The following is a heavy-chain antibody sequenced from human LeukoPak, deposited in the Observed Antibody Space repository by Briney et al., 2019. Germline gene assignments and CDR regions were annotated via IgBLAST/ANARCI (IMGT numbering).Heavy chain of an antibody. Sequence: VASVKVSCKASGGTFSSYAISWVRQAPGQGLEWMGGIIPIFGTTDYAQKFQGRVTITADKSTKTTYMELSSLRSEDTAVYYCARTVVVTAEHAFDIWGQGTMVTVSS. CDR1: GGTFSSYA. D-gene: IGHD2-21*02. CDR2: IIPIFGTT. V-gene: IGHV1-69*06. CDR3: ARTVVVTAEHAFDI. J-gene: IGHJ3*02.